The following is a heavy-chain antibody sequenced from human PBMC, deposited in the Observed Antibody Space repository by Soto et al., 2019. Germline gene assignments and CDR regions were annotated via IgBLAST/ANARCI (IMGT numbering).Heavy chain of an antibody. D-gene: IGHD3-10*01. CDR2: INHSGST. Sequence: PSETLSLTCAFYVVSFSGYYWSCIRHPPGKGLEWIGEINHSGSTNYNPSLKSRVTISVDTSKNQFSLKLSSVTAADTAVYYCARAKRRTTMVRGVVFEYWGQGTLVTVSS. V-gene: IGHV4-34*01. J-gene: IGHJ4*02. CDR3: ARAKRRTTMVRGVVFEY. CDR1: VVSFSGYY.